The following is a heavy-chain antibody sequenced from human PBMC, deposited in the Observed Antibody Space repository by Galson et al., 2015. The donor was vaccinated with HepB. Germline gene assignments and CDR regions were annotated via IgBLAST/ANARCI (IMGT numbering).Heavy chain of an antibody. D-gene: IGHD3-10*01. CDR1: GFTFSSYW. Sequence: SLRLSCAASGFTFSSYWMHWVRQAPGKGLVWVSRINSDGSSTSYADSVKGRFTISRDNAKNTLYLQMNSLRAEDTAVYYCAREPLGITMQYYYYYGMDVWGQGTTVTVSS. V-gene: IGHV3-74*01. CDR2: INSDGSST. J-gene: IGHJ6*02. CDR3: AREPLGITMQYYYYYGMDV.